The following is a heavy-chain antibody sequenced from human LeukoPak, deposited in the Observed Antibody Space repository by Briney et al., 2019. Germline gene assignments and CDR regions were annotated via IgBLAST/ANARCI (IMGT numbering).Heavy chain of an antibody. CDR3: ARAGRGYNYGFVPSELDYYYYYLNV. CDR2: IYYSGST. V-gene: IGHV4-59*01. CDR1: GGSISSYY. D-gene: IGHD5-18*01. Sequence: SETLSLTCAVSGGSISSYYWSWIRQPPGKGLEWIGYIYYSGSTKYNPSLKSRVTISVDTSKNQFSLKLSSVTAADTAVYYCARAGRGYNYGFVPSELDYYYYYLNVWGKGTTVTVSS. J-gene: IGHJ6*03.